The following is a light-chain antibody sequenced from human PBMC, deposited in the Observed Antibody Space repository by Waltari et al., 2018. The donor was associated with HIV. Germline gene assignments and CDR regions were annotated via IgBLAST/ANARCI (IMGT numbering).Light chain of an antibody. CDR3: QSTDSSGIVI. J-gene: IGLJ2*01. CDR1: AFPKQF. V-gene: IGLV3-25*03. CDR2: KDT. Sequence: SYELTQSPPISVSPGQTARLPCSADAFPKQFAYVYAQKPGQAPVLIIYKDTERPSGIPERFSGSSSGKTVTLTISGVQAEDEADYYCQSTDSSGIVIFGGGTKLTVL.